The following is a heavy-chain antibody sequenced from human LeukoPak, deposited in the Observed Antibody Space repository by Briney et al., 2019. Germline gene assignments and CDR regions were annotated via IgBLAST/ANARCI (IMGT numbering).Heavy chain of an antibody. J-gene: IGHJ4*02. CDR2: ISWNSGNI. Sequence: PGGSLRLSCAASGFTFYDYAMHWVRHAPGKGLEWVSGISWNSGNIGYADSVKGRFTISRDNSKNTLYLQMNSLRAEDTAVYYCAKDLSGYDSSGFDYWGQGTLVTVSS. CDR1: GFTFYDYA. V-gene: IGHV3-9*01. D-gene: IGHD3-22*01. CDR3: AKDLSGYDSSGFDY.